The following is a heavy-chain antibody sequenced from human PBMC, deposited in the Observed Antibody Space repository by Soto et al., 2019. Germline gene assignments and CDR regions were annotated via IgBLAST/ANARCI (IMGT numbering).Heavy chain of an antibody. CDR3: ARAWGYAFDF. D-gene: IGHD7-27*01. Sequence: QVQLQESGPGLVKPSETLSLTCTVSGGSISSYYWSWIRQPPGKGLEWIGYIYYSGSTNYNPSLKSRVTMSVYTSKNQFSLRLSSVTAADTAVYYCARAWGYAFDFWGQGTMVTVSS. CDR1: GGSISSYY. CDR2: IYYSGST. J-gene: IGHJ3*01. V-gene: IGHV4-59*01.